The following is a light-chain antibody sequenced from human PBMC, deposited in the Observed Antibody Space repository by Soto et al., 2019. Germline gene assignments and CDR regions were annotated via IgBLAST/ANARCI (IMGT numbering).Light chain of an antibody. Sequence: QMTQSPSSISGCVGTMVLIARWASQDINIYLAWYQQKPGKVPRVLIYAASTLQPGVPSRFSGSGSGTDFTLNINNLQPDDIATYFCQNYDGDPITVGQGTRLEL. J-gene: IGKJ5*01. CDR1: QDINIY. CDR3: QNYDGDPIT. V-gene: IGKV1-27*01. CDR2: AAS.